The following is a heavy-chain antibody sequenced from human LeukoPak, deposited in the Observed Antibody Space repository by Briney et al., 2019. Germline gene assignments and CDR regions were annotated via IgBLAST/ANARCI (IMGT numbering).Heavy chain of an antibody. CDR2: IINSGGHV. CDR3: ARVGRGVYGMDV. Sequence: PGGSLRLSCAASGFTFSIHGMHWVRQAPGKGLEWVAYIINSGGHVYSADSVQGRFTISRDNARNSLYLQMNSLRDEDTAVYYCARVGRGVYGMDVWGQGTTVTVSS. D-gene: IGHD3-10*01. J-gene: IGHJ6*02. V-gene: IGHV3-48*02. CDR1: GFTFSIHG.